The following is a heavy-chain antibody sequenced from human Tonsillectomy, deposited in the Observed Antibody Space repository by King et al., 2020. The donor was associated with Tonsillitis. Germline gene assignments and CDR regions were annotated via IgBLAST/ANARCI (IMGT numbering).Heavy chain of an antibody. CDR2: IKQDGSEK. J-gene: IGHJ6*02. Sequence: QLVQSGGGLVQPGGSLRLSCAASGFTFTSYWMTWVRQAPGKGLEWVANIKQDGSEKYYVDSVKGRFTISRDNAKNSLYLQMNSLRAEETAVYYCARVPYRYSSVYYYYYYGMDVWGQGTTVTVSS. D-gene: IGHD6-19*01. CDR1: GFTFTSYW. CDR3: ARVPYRYSSVYYYYYYGMDV. V-gene: IGHV3-7*01.